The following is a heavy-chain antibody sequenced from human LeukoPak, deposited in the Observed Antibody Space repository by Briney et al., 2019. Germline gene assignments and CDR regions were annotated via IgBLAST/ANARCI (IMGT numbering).Heavy chain of an antibody. CDR1: GGAINNFY. CDR3: ARENVGRYFESSGYYYTPHDGFDI. J-gene: IGHJ3*02. V-gene: IGHV4-4*07. Sequence: PSETLSLTCTVSGGAINNFYWSWIRQPAGKGLEWIGRIYTTGTTNYNPSLESRVTMSVDTSKNQFSLKLSSVTAADTAVYYCARENVGRYFESSGYYYTPHDGFDIWGQGTVVTVSS. D-gene: IGHD3-22*01. CDR2: IYTTGTT.